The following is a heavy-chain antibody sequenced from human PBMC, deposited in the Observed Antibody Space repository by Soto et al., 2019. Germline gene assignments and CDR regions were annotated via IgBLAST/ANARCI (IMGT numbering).Heavy chain of an antibody. D-gene: IGHD3-3*01. J-gene: IGHJ6*02. CDR3: AKAQRSRAFGVVIGANYGLDV. CDR1: GFTFSSYA. V-gene: IGHV3-23*01. CDR2: ISDSGDNT. Sequence: EVQLLESGGGLVQPGASLRVSCAASGFTFSSYAMNWVRQAPGKELEWVAAISDSGDNTYYADSVKGRFTVSRDNSKNTLFLQLSSLRAEDTAVYYCAKAQRSRAFGVVIGANYGLDVWGQGTTVIVSS.